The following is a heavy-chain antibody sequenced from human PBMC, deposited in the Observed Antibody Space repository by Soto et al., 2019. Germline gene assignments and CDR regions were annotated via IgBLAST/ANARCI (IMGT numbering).Heavy chain of an antibody. D-gene: IGHD3-3*01. J-gene: IGHJ6*02. Sequence: SETLSLTCTASGGSISSYYWSWIRQPPGKGLEWIGYIYYSGSTNYNPSLKSRVTISVDTSKNQFSLKLSSVTAADTAVYYCARDISVYVFGSGYPPGGATRGMAVWGQGTTVTVS. CDR1: GGSISSYY. V-gene: IGHV4-59*01. CDR3: ARDISVYVFGSGYPPGGATRGMAV. CDR2: IYYSGST.